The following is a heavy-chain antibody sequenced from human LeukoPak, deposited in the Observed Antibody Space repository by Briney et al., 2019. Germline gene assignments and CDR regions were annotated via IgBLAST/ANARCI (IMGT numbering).Heavy chain of an antibody. CDR1: GYSFILYG. V-gene: IGHV1-46*01. CDR3: ARDPSYYGDYGNYFDY. J-gene: IGHJ4*02. Sequence: ASVKVSCKTSGYSFILYGISWVRQAPGQGLEWMGIINPSGGSTSYAQRFQGRVTMTRDTSTSTVYMELSSLRSEDTAVYYCARDPSYYGDYGNYFDYWGQGTLVTVSS. CDR2: INPSGGST. D-gene: IGHD4-17*01.